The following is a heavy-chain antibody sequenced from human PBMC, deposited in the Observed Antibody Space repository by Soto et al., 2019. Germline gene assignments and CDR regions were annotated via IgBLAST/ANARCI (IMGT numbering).Heavy chain of an antibody. D-gene: IGHD2-15*01. J-gene: IGHJ5*02. CDR2: VSGDNANT. CDR3: ARDLGYCRSGTCQREGFDP. V-gene: IGHV1-18*01. CDR1: GYTFSSHG. Sequence: QVQLVQSGAEVKKTGTSVKVSCTASGYTFSSHGISWVRQAPGQGLQWIGWVSGDNANTNYAQSLQGRVTMTTDTSSNTGHMELRSMRSDDTAVYYWARDLGYCRSGTCQREGFDPLGQGTLVIVSS.